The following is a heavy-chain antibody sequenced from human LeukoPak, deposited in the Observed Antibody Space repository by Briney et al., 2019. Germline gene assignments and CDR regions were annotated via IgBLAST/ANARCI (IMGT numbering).Heavy chain of an antibody. CDR1: GFTFNSYA. CDR2: ISGSGDST. J-gene: IGHJ4*02. CDR3: AKHLYYYASGSSNYFDY. V-gene: IGHV3-23*01. D-gene: IGHD3-10*01. Sequence: PGGSLRLSCAASGFTFNSYAMSWVRQAPGTGLEWVSAISGSGDSTYYADSVKGRFTISRDNSKNTLYLQMNSLRAEDTAVYYCAKHLYYYASGSSNYFDYWGQGTLVTVSS.